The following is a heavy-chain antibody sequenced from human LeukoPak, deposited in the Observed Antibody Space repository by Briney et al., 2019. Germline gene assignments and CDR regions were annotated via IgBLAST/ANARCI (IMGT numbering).Heavy chain of an antibody. CDR1: GYTFISYA. J-gene: IGHJ4*02. CDR2: INTNTGNP. Sequence: ASVKVSCKASGYTFISYAMNWVRQAPGQGLEWMGWINTNTGNPTYAQGFTGRFVFSLDTSVSTAYLQISSLKAEDTAVYYCAIGGDNYYDSSGYYCYWGQGTLVTVSS. D-gene: IGHD3-22*01. V-gene: IGHV7-4-1*02. CDR3: AIGGDNYYDSSGYYCY.